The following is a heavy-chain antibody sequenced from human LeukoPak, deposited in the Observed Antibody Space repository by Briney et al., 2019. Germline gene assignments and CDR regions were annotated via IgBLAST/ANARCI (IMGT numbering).Heavy chain of an antibody. V-gene: IGHV4-59*12. J-gene: IGHJ3*02. CDR3: ARDYYESSIAEGFDI. Sequence: SETLSLTCSVSGGSISSYYWSWLRQPPGKGLEWIGYIYWSGYTNYSPSLKRRVTISLNTSKNHFFLTLSHVNTADPAVFYFARDYYESSIAEGFDIWGQGTMVTVSS. D-gene: IGHD3-22*01. CDR1: GGSISSYY. CDR2: IYWSGYT.